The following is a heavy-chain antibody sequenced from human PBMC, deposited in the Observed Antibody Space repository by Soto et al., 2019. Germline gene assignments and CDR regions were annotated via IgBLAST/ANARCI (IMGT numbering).Heavy chain of an antibody. CDR2: IKQDGSEK. J-gene: IGHJ3*02. D-gene: IGHD3-9*01. CDR1: GFTFSSYW. Sequence: GGSLRLSCAASGFTFSSYWMSWVRQAPGKGLEWVANIKQDGSEKYYVDSVKGRFTISRDNAKNSLYLQMNSLRAEDTAVYYCAREGYYDILTGYYAFDIWGQGTMVNVSS. V-gene: IGHV3-7*01. CDR3: AREGYYDILTGYYAFDI.